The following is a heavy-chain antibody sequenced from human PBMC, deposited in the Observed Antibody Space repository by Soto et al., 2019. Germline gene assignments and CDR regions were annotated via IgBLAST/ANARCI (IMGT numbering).Heavy chain of an antibody. D-gene: IGHD1-26*01. V-gene: IGHV1-69*01. Sequence: QVQLVQSGAEVKKPGSSVKVSCKASGGTFSSYSINWVRQAPGQGLEWMGEIIPIFGTANYAQKFQGRVNITANESTSTAQMDLRSMISNDTAVYYCALAGGSRSGESDHRSQGTLVTVFS. CDR3: ALAGGSRSGESDH. CDR2: IIPIFGTA. CDR1: GGTFSSYS. J-gene: IGHJ4*02.